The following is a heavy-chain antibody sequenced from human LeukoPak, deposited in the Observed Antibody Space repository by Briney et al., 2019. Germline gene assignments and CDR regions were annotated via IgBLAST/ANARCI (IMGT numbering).Heavy chain of an antibody. D-gene: IGHD2/OR15-2a*01. CDR2: IYPGDSDA. CDR1: GYSFTNYW. V-gene: IGHV5-51*01. Sequence: GESLTISCTASGYSFTNYWIAWVRQLPGAGLEWMGTIYPGDSDARYSPAFQGQFTLSVDRSTTTAYLQWPSLKASDTAMYYCARPYSTGIRDAYDMWGQGTMVTVSS. J-gene: IGHJ3*02. CDR3: ARPYSTGIRDAYDM.